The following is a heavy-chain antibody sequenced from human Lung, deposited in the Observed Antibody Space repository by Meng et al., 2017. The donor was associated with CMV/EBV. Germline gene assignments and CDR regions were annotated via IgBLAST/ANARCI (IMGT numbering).Heavy chain of an antibody. V-gene: IGHV4-34*01. CDR1: GGSFSGHY. Sequence: SETLSLXSGAYGGSFSGHYRSWIRQSPGKGLEWIGEIYHTGVTNYHPSLKSRVIISLDTSKMQFSLKLTSVTAADTAVYYCSTSPDGPAGFDYWGQGVLVTVSS. CDR3: STSPDGPAGFDY. D-gene: IGHD2-2*01. J-gene: IGHJ4*02. CDR2: IYHTGVT.